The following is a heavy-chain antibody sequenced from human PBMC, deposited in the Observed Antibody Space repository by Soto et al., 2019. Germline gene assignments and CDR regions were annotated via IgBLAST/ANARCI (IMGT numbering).Heavy chain of an antibody. CDR2: IKSKTDGGTT. D-gene: IGHD5-12*01. Sequence: GGSLRLSCAASGFTFSNAWMNWVRQAPGKGLEWVGRIKSKTDGGTTDYAAPVKGRFTISRDDSKNTLYLQMNSLKTEDTAVYYCTTDPLWWLRRDPYYFDYWGQGTLVTVSS. V-gene: IGHV3-15*07. J-gene: IGHJ4*02. CDR3: TTDPLWWLRRDPYYFDY. CDR1: GFTFSNAW.